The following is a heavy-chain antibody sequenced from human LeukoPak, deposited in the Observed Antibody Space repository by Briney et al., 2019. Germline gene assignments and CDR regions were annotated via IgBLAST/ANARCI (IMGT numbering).Heavy chain of an antibody. CDR1: GGSISSYY. D-gene: IGHD1-26*01. Sequence: SETLSLTCSVCGGSISSYYWRWMRQPPGKGLEWIGYIYYSGSTNYNPPLKSRVTISVDTSKNQFSLKLSSVTAADTAVYYCARDNRNSGSYLDAFDIWGQGTMVTVSS. V-gene: IGHV4-59*01. CDR2: IYYSGST. CDR3: ARDNRNSGSYLDAFDI. J-gene: IGHJ3*02.